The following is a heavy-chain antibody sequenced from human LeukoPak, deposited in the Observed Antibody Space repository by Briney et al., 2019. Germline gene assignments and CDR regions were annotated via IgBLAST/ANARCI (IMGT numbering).Heavy chain of an antibody. CDR2: INPNSGGT. Sequence: GGSLRLSCAASGYTFTGYYMHWVRQAPGQGLEWMGWINPNSGGTNYAQKFQGRVTMTRDTSISTAYMELSRLRSDDTAVYYCARVVPLPAARFDYWGQGTLVTVSS. CDR3: ARVVPLPAARFDY. J-gene: IGHJ4*02. D-gene: IGHD2-2*01. CDR1: GYTFTGYY. V-gene: IGHV1-2*02.